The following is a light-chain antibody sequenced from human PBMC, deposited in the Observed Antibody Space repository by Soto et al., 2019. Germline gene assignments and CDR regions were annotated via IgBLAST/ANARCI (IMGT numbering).Light chain of an antibody. CDR1: SSDVGSYNL. CDR2: EGS. Sequence: QSALTQPASVSGSPGQSITISCTGTSSDVGSYNLVSWYQQHPGKAPKLMIYEGSKRPSGVSNRFSGSKSGNTASLTISGLQVEDEADYYCCSYAGSSTPVVFGGGIKLTVL. J-gene: IGLJ2*01. V-gene: IGLV2-23*01. CDR3: CSYAGSSTPVV.